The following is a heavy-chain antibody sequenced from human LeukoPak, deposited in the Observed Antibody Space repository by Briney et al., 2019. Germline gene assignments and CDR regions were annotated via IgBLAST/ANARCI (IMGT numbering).Heavy chain of an antibody. CDR3: ASRSHYYGSGMGFDP. CDR1: GGSISIGSYY. Sequence: SQTLSLTCPVSGGSISIGSYYWSWIRQPAGKGLEWIGRIYTSGSTNYNPSLKSRVTISIDPSKNQYSLKLSSVTAADTAVYYCASRSHYYGSGMGFDPWGQGTLVTVSS. V-gene: IGHV4-61*02. D-gene: IGHD3-10*01. J-gene: IGHJ5*02. CDR2: IYTSGST.